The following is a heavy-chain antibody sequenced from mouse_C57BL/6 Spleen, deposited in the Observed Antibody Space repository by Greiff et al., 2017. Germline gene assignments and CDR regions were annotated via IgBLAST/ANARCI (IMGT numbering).Heavy chain of an antibody. CDR2: ISDGGSYT. CDR1: GFTFSSYA. J-gene: IGHJ2*01. D-gene: IGHD1-1*01. CDR3: ARDRDYGSSYMDYFDY. Sequence: DVQLQESGGGLVKPGGSLKLSCAASGFTFSSYAMSWVRQTPEKRLEWVATISDGGSYTYYPDNVKGRFTISRDNAKNNLYLQMSHLKSEDPAMYYCARDRDYGSSYMDYFDYWGKGTTLTGSS. V-gene: IGHV5-4*01.